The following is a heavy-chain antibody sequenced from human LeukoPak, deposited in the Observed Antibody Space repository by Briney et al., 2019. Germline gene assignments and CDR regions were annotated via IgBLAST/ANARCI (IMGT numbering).Heavy chain of an antibody. J-gene: IGHJ6*03. Sequence: GGSLRLSCAASGFTFSSYWMSWGGQAPGKGLEWVANIKQDGSEKYYVDSVKGRFTISRDNAKNSLYLQMNSLRAEDTAVYYCARDDFWSGYPAYYYYYMDVWGKGTTVTVSS. D-gene: IGHD3-3*01. CDR2: IKQDGSEK. CDR1: GFTFSSYW. CDR3: ARDDFWSGYPAYYYYYMDV. V-gene: IGHV3-7*01.